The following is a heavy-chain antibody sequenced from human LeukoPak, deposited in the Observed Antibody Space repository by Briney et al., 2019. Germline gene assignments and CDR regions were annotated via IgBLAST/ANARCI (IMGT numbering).Heavy chain of an antibody. CDR1: GYTFTGYY. D-gene: IGHD3-22*01. V-gene: IGHV1-2*02. CDR2: INPNSGGT. J-gene: IGHJ4*02. Sequence: ASVKVSCKASGYTFTGYYMHWVRQAPGQGLEWMGWINPNSGGTNYAQKFQGRVTMTRDTSISTAYMELSRLRSDDTAVYYCARDHYYDSSGLGDSGQGTLVTVSS. CDR3: ARDHYYDSSGLGD.